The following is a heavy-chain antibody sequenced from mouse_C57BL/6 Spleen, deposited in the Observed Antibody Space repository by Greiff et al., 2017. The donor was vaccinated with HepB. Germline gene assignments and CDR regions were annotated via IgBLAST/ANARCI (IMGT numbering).Heavy chain of an antibody. CDR1: GYTFTSYW. D-gene: IGHD4-1*02. J-gene: IGHJ2*01. Sequence: QVQLQQPGAELVRPGSSVKLSCKASGYTFTSYWMHWVKQRPIQGLEWIGNIDPSDSETHYNQKFKDKATLTVDKSSSTAYMQLSSLTSEDSAVYYCARSRATGTYYFDYWGQGTTLTVSS. V-gene: IGHV1-52*01. CDR2: IDPSDSET. CDR3: ARSRATGTYYFDY.